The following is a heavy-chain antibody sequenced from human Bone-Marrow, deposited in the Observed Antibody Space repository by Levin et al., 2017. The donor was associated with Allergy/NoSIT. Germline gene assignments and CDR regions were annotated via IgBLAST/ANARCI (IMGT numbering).Heavy chain of an antibody. J-gene: IGHJ4*02. CDR3: TRLGDNYDKRGHDY. CDR1: GFTFSDSA. Sequence: GESLKISCAASGFTFSDSAMHWVRQASGRGLEWVGRIRGKRGNYATAYAASVRGRFTISRDDSKNMAYLQMDSLKIEDSAVYYCTRLGDNYDKRGHDYWGQGTLVTVSS. CDR2: IRGKRGNYAT. D-gene: IGHD3-22*01. V-gene: IGHV3-73*01.